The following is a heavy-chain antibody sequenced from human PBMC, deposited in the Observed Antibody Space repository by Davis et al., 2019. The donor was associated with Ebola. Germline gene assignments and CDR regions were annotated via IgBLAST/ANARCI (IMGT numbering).Heavy chain of an antibody. CDR1: GYTFTSYG. Sequence: ASVKVFCKASGYTFTSYGISWVRQAPGQGLEWMGWISAYNGNTNYAQKLQGRVTMTTDTSTSTAYMELRSLRSDDTAVYYCARSRVGGKVFYYYYGIDVWGQGTTVTVSS. CDR2: ISAYNGNT. D-gene: IGHD1-26*01. V-gene: IGHV1-18*01. J-gene: IGHJ6*02. CDR3: ARSRVGGKVFYYYYGIDV.